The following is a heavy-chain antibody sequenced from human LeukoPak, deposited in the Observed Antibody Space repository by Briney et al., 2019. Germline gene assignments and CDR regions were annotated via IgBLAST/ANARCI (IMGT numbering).Heavy chain of an antibody. V-gene: IGHV1-69*05. CDR3: ARGNRYYDFWSGYRSSDNWFDP. J-gene: IGHJ5*02. Sequence: SVKDSCKASGGTFSSYAISWVRQAPGQGLEWMGGIIPIFGIANYAQKFQGRVTITTDESTSTAYMELSSLRSEDTAVYYCARGNRYYDFWSGYRSSDNWFDPWGQGTLVTVSS. D-gene: IGHD3-3*01. CDR1: GGTFSSYA. CDR2: IIPIFGIA.